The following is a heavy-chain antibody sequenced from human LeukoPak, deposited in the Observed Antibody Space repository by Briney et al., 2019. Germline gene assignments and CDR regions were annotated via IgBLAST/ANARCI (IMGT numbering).Heavy chain of an antibody. V-gene: IGHV3-7*01. CDR3: ARESMIVAVITHYYYYYYMDV. CDR2: IKQDGSEK. Sequence: GGSLRLSCAASGFTFSSYWMSWVRQAPGKGLEWVANIKQDGSEKYYVDSVKGRFTISRDNAKNSLYLQMNSLRAEDTAVYYCARESMIVAVITHYYYYYYMDVWGKGTTVTVSS. D-gene: IGHD3-22*01. J-gene: IGHJ6*03. CDR1: GFTFSSYW.